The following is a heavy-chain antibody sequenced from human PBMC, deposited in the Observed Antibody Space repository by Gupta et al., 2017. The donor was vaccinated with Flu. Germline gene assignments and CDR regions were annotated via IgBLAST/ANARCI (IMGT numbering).Heavy chain of an antibody. J-gene: IGHJ5*02. CDR3: ARGLAYCGGDCYSPPGWFDP. D-gene: IGHD2-21*02. CDR1: GGTFSSYA. Sequence: QVQLVQSGAEVKKPGSSVKVSCKASGGTFSSYAISWVRQAPGQGLEWMGGIIPIFGTGNYAQKFQGRVTITADESTSTAYMELSSLRSEDTAVYYCARGLAYCGGDCYSPPGWFDPWGQGTLVTVSS. CDR2: IIPIFGTG. V-gene: IGHV1-69*01.